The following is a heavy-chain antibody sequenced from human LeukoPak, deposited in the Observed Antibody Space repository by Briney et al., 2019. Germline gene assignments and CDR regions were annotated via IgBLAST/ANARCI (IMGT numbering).Heavy chain of an antibody. V-gene: IGHV3-23*01. CDR1: GFTFSSYA. Sequence: GGSLRLSCAASGFTFSSYAMSWVRQAPGKGLEWVSAISGSGGSTYYADSVKGRFTISRDNSKNTLYLQMSSLRAEDTAVYYCAGAFGEVAAPFDYWGQGTLVTVSS. CDR3: AGAFGEVAAPFDY. J-gene: IGHJ4*02. CDR2: ISGSGGST. D-gene: IGHD2-15*01.